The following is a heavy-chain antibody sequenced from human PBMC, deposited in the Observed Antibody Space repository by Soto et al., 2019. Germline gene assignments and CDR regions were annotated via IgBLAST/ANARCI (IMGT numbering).Heavy chain of an antibody. CDR2: ISYDGINK. CDR3: AKSVYNWNDGFFDY. V-gene: IGHV3-30*18. Sequence: QVQLVESGGGVVQPGRSLRLSCAASGFTFSSYGMHWVRQAPGKGLEWVAVISYDGINKYYVDSVKGRFTISRDNSKNTLYLQMNSLRAEDTAVYYCAKSVYNWNDGFFDYWGQGTLVTVSS. D-gene: IGHD1-1*01. CDR1: GFTFSSYG. J-gene: IGHJ4*02.